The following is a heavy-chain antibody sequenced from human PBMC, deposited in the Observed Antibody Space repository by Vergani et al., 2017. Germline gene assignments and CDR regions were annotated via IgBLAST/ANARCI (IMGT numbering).Heavy chain of an antibody. CDR2: MNPNSGNT. CDR3: ARVRVLRFLEWSAKPYYYYMDV. D-gene: IGHD3-3*01. V-gene: IGHV1-8*01. J-gene: IGHJ6*03. Sequence: QVQLVQSGAEVKKPGASVKVSCKASGYTFTSYDINWVRQATGQGLEWMGWMNPNSGNTGYAQKFQGRVTMTRNTSISTAYMEVSSLRSEDTAVYYCARVRVLRFLEWSAKPYYYYMDVWGKGTTVTVSS. CDR1: GYTFTSYD.